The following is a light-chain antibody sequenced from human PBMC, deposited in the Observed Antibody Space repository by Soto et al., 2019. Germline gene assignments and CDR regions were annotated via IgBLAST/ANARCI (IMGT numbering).Light chain of an antibody. J-gene: IGKJ2*01. CDR1: QSVSSSY. CDR3: QQYVTSPYT. Sequence: EIVLTQSPGTLSLSPGERATFSCRASQSVSSSYLAWYQQKPGQAPRLLIYYVSNRATGIPDRFSASGSGTDFTLTITRLEPEDFAVYYCQQYVTSPYTFGQGTKLEIK. V-gene: IGKV3-20*01. CDR2: YVS.